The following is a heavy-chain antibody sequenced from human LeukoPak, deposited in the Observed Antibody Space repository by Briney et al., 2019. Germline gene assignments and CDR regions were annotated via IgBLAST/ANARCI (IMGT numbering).Heavy chain of an antibody. J-gene: IGHJ4*02. CDR1: GFTFSDSG. D-gene: IGHD5-18*01. CDR2: IRFDGSNK. V-gene: IGHV3-30*02. Sequence: GGSLRLSCAASGFTFSDSGMHWVRQAPGKGLEWVAFIRFDGSNKYHADSVKGRSTISRDNSKNTLYLQMSSLRPEDTAVYYCAKGCSYGSAYWGQGTLVTVSS. CDR3: AKGCSYGSAY.